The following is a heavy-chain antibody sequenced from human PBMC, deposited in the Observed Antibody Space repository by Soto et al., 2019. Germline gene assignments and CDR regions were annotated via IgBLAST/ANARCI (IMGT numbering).Heavy chain of an antibody. CDR1: EVNFSSYD. J-gene: IGHJ4*02. CDR3: ARAIGPTLFDY. CDR2: IGTAGDT. Sequence: GPHRHSYRASEVNFSSYDVHWVRQGPGKGLEWVSAIGTAGDTNYAGSVKGRFTISRENAKNSLYLQMNSLRAGDTAIYFCARAIGPTLFDYWGQGALVTV. D-gene: IGHD3-22*01. V-gene: IGHV3-13*04.